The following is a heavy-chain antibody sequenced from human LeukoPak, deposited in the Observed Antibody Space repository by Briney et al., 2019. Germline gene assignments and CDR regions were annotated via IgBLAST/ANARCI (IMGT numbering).Heavy chain of an antibody. V-gene: IGHV4-34*01. Sequence: SETLSLTCAVYGGSFSGYYWSWIRQPPGKGLEWIGEINHSGSTNYNPSLKSRVTISVDTSKNQFSLELSSVTAADTAVYYCARGLGLRDYWGQGTLVTVSS. J-gene: IGHJ4*02. CDR1: GGSFSGYY. D-gene: IGHD7-27*01. CDR3: ARGLGLRDY. CDR2: INHSGST.